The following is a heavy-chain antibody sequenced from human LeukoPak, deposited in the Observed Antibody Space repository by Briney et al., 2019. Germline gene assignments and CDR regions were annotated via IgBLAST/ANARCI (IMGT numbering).Heavy chain of an antibody. CDR3: AREDLGIPRY. CDR2: INHSGST. V-gene: IGHV4-34*01. D-gene: IGHD1-14*01. CDR1: GGSFSGYY. Sequence: SETLSLTCAVYGGSFSGYYWSWIRQPPGKGLEWIGEINHSGSTNYNPSHKSRVTISVDTSKNQFSLKLSSVTAADTAVYYCAREDLGIPRYWGQGTLVTVSS. J-gene: IGHJ4*02.